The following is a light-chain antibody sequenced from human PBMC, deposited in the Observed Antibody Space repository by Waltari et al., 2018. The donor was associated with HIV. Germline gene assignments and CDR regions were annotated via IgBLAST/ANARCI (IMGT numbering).Light chain of an antibody. CDR2: EGS. J-gene: IGLJ3*02. CDR1: SSDVGSYNL. V-gene: IGLV2-23*01. Sequence: QSALTQPASVSGSPGQSITISCTGTSSDVGSYNLVSWYQQHPGKAPKLMLYEGSKRPSGVSNRFSGSKSGNTASLTISGLQAEDEADYYCCSYAGSSTWVFGGGTKLTVL. CDR3: CSYAGSSTWV.